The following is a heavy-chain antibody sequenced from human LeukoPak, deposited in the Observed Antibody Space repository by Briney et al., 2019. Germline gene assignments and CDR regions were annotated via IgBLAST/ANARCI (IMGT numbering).Heavy chain of an antibody. J-gene: IGHJ4*02. CDR1: GFTVSSNY. V-gene: IGHV3-53*01. CDR2: IYSGGST. CDR3: ARVRIRDYYGSGSHYFDY. Sequence: GGSLRLSCAASGFTVSSNYMSWVRQAPGKGLEWVSAIYSGGSTYYADSVKGRFTISRDNSKNTLYLQMNSLRAEDTAVYYCARVRIRDYYGSGSHYFDYWGQGTLVTVSS. D-gene: IGHD3-10*01.